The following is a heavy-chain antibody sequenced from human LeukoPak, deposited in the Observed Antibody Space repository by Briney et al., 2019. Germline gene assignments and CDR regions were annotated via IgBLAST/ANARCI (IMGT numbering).Heavy chain of an antibody. V-gene: IGHV3-23*01. CDR1: GFTFGSCA. J-gene: IGHJ1*01. D-gene: IGHD2-2*01. CDR2: ISGSGGST. CDR3: ASSDCSSSGCQIFGNGAFDF. Sequence: GGSLRLSCAASGFTFGSCAMSWVRQAPGKGLEWVSAISGSGGSTYYADSVKGRFTISRDNSKNTLYLQMNSLRAEDTAVYYCASSDCSSSGCQIFGNGAFDFWGPGTLVTVSS.